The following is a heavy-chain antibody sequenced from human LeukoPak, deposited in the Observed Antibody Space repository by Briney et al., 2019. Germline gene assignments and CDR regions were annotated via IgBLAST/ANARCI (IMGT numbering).Heavy chain of an antibody. Sequence: GRSLRLSCAASGFTFSSYAMHWVRQAPGKGLEWVAVISYDGSNKYYADSVKGRFTISRDNSKNTLYLQMNSLRAEDTAVYYCARDPIAAAGSGAFDIWGQGTMVTVSS. V-gene: IGHV3-30-3*01. CDR2: ISYDGSNK. D-gene: IGHD6-13*01. CDR3: ARDPIAAAGSGAFDI. CDR1: GFTFSSYA. J-gene: IGHJ3*02.